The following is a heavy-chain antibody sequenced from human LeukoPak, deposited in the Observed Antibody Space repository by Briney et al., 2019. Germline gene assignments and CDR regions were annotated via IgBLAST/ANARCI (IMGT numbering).Heavy chain of an antibody. J-gene: IGHJ6*03. CDR2: MNPNSGNT. V-gene: IGHV1-8*01. CDR1: GYTFTSYD. D-gene: IGHD3-10*01. Sequence: ASVKVSCKASGYTFTSYDINWVRQATGQGPEWMGWMNPNSGNTGYAQKFQGRVTMTRNTSISTAYMELSSLRSEDTAVYYCASSRITMVRGVYYYYMDVWGKGTTVTISS. CDR3: ASSRITMVRGVYYYYMDV.